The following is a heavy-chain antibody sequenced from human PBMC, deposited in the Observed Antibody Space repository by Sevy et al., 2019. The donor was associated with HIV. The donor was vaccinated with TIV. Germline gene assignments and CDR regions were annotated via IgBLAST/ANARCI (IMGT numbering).Heavy chain of an antibody. CDR2: IIPICGTA. Sequence: ASVKVSCKASGGTFSSYAISWVRQAPGQGLEWMGGIIPICGTAKYAQKFQGRVTITADECTSTAYMELSSLRSEDTAVYYCARERIAVAGTMYYYGMDVWGQGTTVTVSS. CDR3: ARERIAVAGTMYYYGMDV. V-gene: IGHV1-69*13. CDR1: GGTFSSYA. J-gene: IGHJ6*02. D-gene: IGHD6-19*01.